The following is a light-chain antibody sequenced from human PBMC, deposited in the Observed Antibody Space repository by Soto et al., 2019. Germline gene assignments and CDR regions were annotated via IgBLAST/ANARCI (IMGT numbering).Light chain of an antibody. V-gene: IGKV1-5*03. J-gene: IGKJ2*03. Sequence: DIQMTQSPSTLSASVGDRVTITCRASQSISSWLAWYQQKPGEAPNLLIYRASTLESGVPSRLSGSGSGTEFTLTISSLQPDDFATYYCQRYNWYPYSFGQGTKLEIK. CDR3: QRYNWYPYS. CDR2: RAS. CDR1: QSISSW.